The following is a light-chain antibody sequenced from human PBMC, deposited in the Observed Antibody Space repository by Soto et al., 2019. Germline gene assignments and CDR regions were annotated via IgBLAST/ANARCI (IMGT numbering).Light chain of an antibody. V-gene: IGKV3-20*01. CDR1: QSVTSNK. Sequence: ENVLTQSPVTLSLSPGERATLSCRASQSVTSNKVAWFQQKPGQAPRLLIRAASSRATGIPDRFSGSGSATDFTITISRPEPEDFAVYYCQQYGSPPPYTFGQGTKLEIK. CDR2: AAS. CDR3: QQYGSPPPYT. J-gene: IGKJ2*01.